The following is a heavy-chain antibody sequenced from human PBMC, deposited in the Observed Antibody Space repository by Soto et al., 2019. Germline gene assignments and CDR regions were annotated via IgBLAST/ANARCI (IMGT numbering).Heavy chain of an antibody. CDR1: GFTFSSYW. CDR2: IKQDGSEK. Sequence: GGSLRLSCAASGFTFSSYWMSWVRQAPGKGLEWVANIKQDGSEKYYVDSVKGRFTISRDNAKNSLYLQMNSLRAEDTAVYYCARDRDSPTIFGVYYYMDVWGKGTKVTVSS. V-gene: IGHV3-7*01. CDR3: ARDRDSPTIFGVYYYMDV. D-gene: IGHD3-3*01. J-gene: IGHJ6*03.